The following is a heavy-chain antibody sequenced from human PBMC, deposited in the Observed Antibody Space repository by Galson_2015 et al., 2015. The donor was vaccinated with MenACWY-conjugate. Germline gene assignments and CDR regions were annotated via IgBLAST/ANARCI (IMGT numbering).Heavy chain of an antibody. D-gene: IGHD2-15*01. Sequence: CAISGDSVSSNSAAWNWIRQSPSRGLEWLGRTYYRSKWNYNYALSVKSRIIINPDTSKNQFSLQLNSVTPEDTAVYFCARMHGGYVDYWGQGILVTVSS. CDR3: ARMHGGYVDY. CDR1: GDSVSSNSAA. V-gene: IGHV6-1*01. CDR2: TYYRSKWNY. J-gene: IGHJ4*02.